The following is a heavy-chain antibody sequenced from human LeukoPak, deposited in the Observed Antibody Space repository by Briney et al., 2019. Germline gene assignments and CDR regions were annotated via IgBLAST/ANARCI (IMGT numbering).Heavy chain of an antibody. CDR3: ARDYKYAFDN. CDR1: GFTFRTFG. Sequence: GGSLRLSCVASGFTFRTFGMAWVRQAPGKGLEWVAHTGLYGDGEYAESVRGRFTISGDKAKNSLYLQMNSLRVEDTAVYYCARDYKYAFDNWGQGTLVTASS. D-gene: IGHD5-24*01. V-gene: IGHV3-7*01. CDR2: TGLYGDGE. J-gene: IGHJ4*02.